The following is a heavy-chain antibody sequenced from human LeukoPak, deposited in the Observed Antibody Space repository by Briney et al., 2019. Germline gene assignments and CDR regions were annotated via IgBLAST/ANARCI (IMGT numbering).Heavy chain of an antibody. CDR1: GYSFSSYW. J-gene: IGHJ4*02. CDR2: IDPSDSYT. CDR3: ARRLYYSGSYYPFDY. Sequence: GESLKISCKGSGYSFSSYWINWVRQMLGKGLEWMGRIDPSDSYTNYNPSFQGHVTISADKSISTAYLQWSSLKASDTAMYYCARRLYYSGSYYPFDYWGQGTLVTVSS. D-gene: IGHD1-26*01. V-gene: IGHV5-10-1*01.